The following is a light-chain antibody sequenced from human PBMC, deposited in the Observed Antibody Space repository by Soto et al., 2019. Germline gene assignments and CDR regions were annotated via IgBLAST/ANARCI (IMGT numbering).Light chain of an antibody. CDR3: QHYESSPRT. J-gene: IGKJ1*01. Sequence: ELTHAPDTLSLSPVNISSLAWGPSQSVSSSYLAWYQQKPGQAPRLLIYGASSRATGIPDRFSGSGSGTDFTLTISRLEPEDFAVYYCQHYESSPRTFGQGTKVDI. CDR1: QSVSSSY. V-gene: IGKV3-20*01. CDR2: GAS.